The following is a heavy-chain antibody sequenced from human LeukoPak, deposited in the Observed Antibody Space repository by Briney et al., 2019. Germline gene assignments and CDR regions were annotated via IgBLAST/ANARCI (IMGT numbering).Heavy chain of an antibody. CDR3: ARDQPDYGDTGYYGMDV. J-gene: IGHJ6*02. CDR2: IYYSGST. Sequence: PSETLSLTCTVSGGSISSGGYYWSWIRQHPGKGLEWIGYIYYSGSTYYNPSLKSRVTISVDTSKNQFSLKLSSVTAADTAVYYCARDQPDYGDTGYYGMDVWGQGTTVTVSS. V-gene: IGHV4-31*03. D-gene: IGHD4-17*01. CDR1: GGSISSGGYY.